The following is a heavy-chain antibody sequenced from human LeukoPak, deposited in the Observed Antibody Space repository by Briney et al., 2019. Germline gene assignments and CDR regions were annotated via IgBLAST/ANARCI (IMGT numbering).Heavy chain of an antibody. CDR3: ATGRWGVVAATNHHFDY. D-gene: IGHD2-15*01. CDR1: GYTFTGYY. CDR2: INPNSGGT. V-gene: IGHV1-2*02. J-gene: IGHJ4*02. Sequence: GASVKVSCKASGYTFTGYYMHWVRQAPGQGLEWMGWINPNSGGTNYAQKFQGRVTMTEDTSTDTAYMELSSLRSEDTAVYYCATGRWGVVAATNHHFDYWGQGTLVTVSS.